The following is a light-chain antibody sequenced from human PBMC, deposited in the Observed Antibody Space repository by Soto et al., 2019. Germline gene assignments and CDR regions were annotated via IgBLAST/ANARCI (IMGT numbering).Light chain of an antibody. CDR3: QKYDSAPLT. CDR1: QGISRS. Sequence: DVHMTQSPSSLSASVGDRVTITCRASQGISRSLAWYQQKPGKDPKLLSYAAYILQSGVPSRFSGSGSGTDFTLTISSLKPEDVAIYYCQKYDSAPLTFGGGTKVEIK. J-gene: IGKJ4*01. V-gene: IGKV1-27*01. CDR2: AAY.